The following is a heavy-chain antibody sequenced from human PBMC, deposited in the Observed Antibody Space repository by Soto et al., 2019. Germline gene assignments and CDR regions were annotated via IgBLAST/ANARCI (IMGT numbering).Heavy chain of an antibody. J-gene: IGHJ6*02. CDR2: INTYNGNT. V-gene: IGHV1-18*01. Sequence: QVQLVQSGAEAKNPGASVKVSWKASGYTFTRYGIGWARQAPGQGLEWMGWINTYNGNTNYAQNVQGRVTLTTDTSTSTAYMELRSLRSNDTAIYYCAMVDVYVTPSPQDVWGQGTTVIVSS. CDR1: GYTFTRYG. D-gene: IGHD3-16*01. CDR3: AMVDVYVTPSPQDV.